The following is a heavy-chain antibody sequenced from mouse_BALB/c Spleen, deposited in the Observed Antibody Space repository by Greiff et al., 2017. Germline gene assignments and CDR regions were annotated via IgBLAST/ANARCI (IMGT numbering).Heavy chain of an antibody. J-gene: IGHJ2*01. CDR1: GFTFSSYA. V-gene: IGHV5-6-5*01. Sequence: EVQVVESGGGLVKPGGSLKLSCAASGFTFSSYAMSWVRQTPEKRLEWVASISSGGSTYYPDSVKGRFTISRDNARNILYLQMSSLRSEDTAMYYCAGGYYGSRFDYWGQGTTLTVSS. D-gene: IGHD1-1*01. CDR2: ISSGGST. CDR3: AGGYYGSRFDY.